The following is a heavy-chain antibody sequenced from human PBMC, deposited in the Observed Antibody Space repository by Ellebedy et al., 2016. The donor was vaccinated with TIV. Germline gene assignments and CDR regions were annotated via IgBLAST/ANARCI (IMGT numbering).Heavy chain of an antibody. V-gene: IGHV4-39*07. CDR3: ARDQGFTHGYNEKGY. D-gene: IGHD5-18*01. CDR2: IDYRGNS. J-gene: IGHJ4*02. CDR1: GGSVNRGGYF. Sequence: MPSETLSLTCTVSGGSVNRGGYFWGWIRQPPGKGLEWIGSIDYRGNSYYNPSLKGLVAISLDTSMNQFSLALTAATAADTAGYFCARDQGFTHGYNEKGYWGQGTLVTVSS.